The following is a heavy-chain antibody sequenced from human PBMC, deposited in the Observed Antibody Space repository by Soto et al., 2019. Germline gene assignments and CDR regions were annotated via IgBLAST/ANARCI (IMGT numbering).Heavy chain of an antibody. CDR1: GFTFSSYA. V-gene: IGHV3-23*01. Sequence: PGGSLRLSCAASGFTFSSYAMSWVRQAPGKGLEWVSAISGSGGSTYYADSVKGRFTISRDNSKNTLYLQMNSLRAGDTAVYYCAKGGSYSYYYYGMDVWGQGTTVTVS. D-gene: IGHD1-26*01. J-gene: IGHJ6*02. CDR2: ISGSGGST. CDR3: AKGGSYSYYYYGMDV.